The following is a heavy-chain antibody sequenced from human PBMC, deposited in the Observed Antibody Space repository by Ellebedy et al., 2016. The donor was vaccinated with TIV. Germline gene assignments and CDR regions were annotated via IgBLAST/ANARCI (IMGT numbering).Heavy chain of an antibody. CDR1: GFTFSSYA. D-gene: IGHD3-16*01. CDR3: AKEMASGGIFDY. J-gene: IGHJ4*02. CDR2: ISVNGDSR. V-gene: IGHV3-23*01. Sequence: GGSLRLSXAASGFTFSSYAMAWVRQAPGKGLEWASTISVNGDSRYYTDSVQGRFSISRDNSKNTLYLQMNSLSVEDTAVYYCAKEMASGGIFDYWGQGALVTVSS.